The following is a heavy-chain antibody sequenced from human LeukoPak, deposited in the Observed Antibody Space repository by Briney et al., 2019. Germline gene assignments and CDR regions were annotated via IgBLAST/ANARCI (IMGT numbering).Heavy chain of an antibody. D-gene: IGHD6-19*01. CDR2: INPNSGGT. J-gene: IGHJ4*02. CDR3: ARSYSSGWYERAFDY. CDR1: GYTFTGYY. V-gene: IGHV1-2*02. Sequence: ASVKVSCKASGYTFTGYYMHWVRQAPGQGLEWMGWINPNSGGTNYAQKFQGRVTMTRDTSISTAYMELSRLRSDDTAVYYCARSYSSGWYERAFDYWGQGTLVTVPS.